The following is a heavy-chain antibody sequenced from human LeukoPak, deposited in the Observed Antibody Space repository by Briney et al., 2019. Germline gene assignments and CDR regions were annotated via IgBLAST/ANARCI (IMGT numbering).Heavy chain of an antibody. D-gene: IGHD1-1*01. V-gene: IGHV3-21*01. CDR1: GITFSNYN. J-gene: IGHJ6*03. Sequence: GGSLRLSCAAPGITFSNYNMNWVRQAPGRGLEWISSITSSSSYTFYADSVKGRFTISRDNAKNSLYLQMNSLRVEDTAIYYCARDPYNGAYSEGYYYYYMDVWGKGTTVTVSS. CDR3: ARDPYNGAYSEGYYYYYMDV. CDR2: ITSSSSYT.